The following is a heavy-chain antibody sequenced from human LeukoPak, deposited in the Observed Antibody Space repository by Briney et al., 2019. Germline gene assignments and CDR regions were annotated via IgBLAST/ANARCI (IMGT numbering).Heavy chain of an antibody. D-gene: IGHD3-10*01. CDR1: GGSISSSSYY. Sequence: SETLSLTCTVSGGSISSSSYYWGWIRQPPGKGLEWIGSIYYSGSTYYNPSLKSRVTISVDTSKNQFSLKLSSVTAADTAVYYCARGDAYYYAMRYAFDIWGQGTMVTVSS. CDR3: ARGDAYYYAMRYAFDI. V-gene: IGHV4-39*07. CDR2: IYYSGST. J-gene: IGHJ3*02.